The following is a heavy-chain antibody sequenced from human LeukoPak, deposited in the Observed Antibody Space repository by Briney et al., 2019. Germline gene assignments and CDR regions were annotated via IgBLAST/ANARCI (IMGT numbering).Heavy chain of an antibody. CDR3: ARWSYGGVDY. CDR2: IYSGGST. D-gene: IGHD4/OR15-4a*01. CDR1: GFTVSSNY. V-gene: IGHV3-53*01. J-gene: IGHJ4*02. Sequence: GGSLRLSCAASGFTVSSNYMSWVRHAPGKGLEWVSLIYSGGSTNYADSVKGRFTISRDNSKNTLYLQMNSLRAEDTAVYYCARWSYGGVDYWGQGTLVTVSS.